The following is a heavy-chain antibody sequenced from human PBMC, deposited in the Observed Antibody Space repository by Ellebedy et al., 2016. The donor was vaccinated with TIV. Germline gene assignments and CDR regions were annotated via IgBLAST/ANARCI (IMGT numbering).Heavy chain of an antibody. Sequence: ASVKVSCXASGYTFTSYGISWVRQAPGQGLEWMGWISAYNGNTNDAQKLQGRVTMTTDTSTSTAYMELSSLRSEDTAVYYCARGPYYCSSTSCYLVGFDYWGQGTLVTVSS. CDR3: ARGPYYCSSTSCYLVGFDY. CDR1: GYTFTSYG. D-gene: IGHD2-2*01. CDR2: ISAYNGNT. V-gene: IGHV1-18*01. J-gene: IGHJ4*02.